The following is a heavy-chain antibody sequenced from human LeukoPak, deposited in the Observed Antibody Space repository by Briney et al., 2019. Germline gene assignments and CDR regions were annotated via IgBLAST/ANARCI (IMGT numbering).Heavy chain of an antibody. D-gene: IGHD5-12*01. J-gene: IGHJ4*02. CDR1: GFTFSRNW. CDR3: ARGPSGYHNT. V-gene: IGHV3-7*01. Sequence: GGSLRLSCAASGFTFSRNWMTWVRQAPGRGLEWVANIKQDGSEIYYVDSVKGRFTISRDNTKNTLYLQMNSLRAEDTAVYYCARGPSGYHNTGGQGTLVTVSS. CDR2: IKQDGSEI.